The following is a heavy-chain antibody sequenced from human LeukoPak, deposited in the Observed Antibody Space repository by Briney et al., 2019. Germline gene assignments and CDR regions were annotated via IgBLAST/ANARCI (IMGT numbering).Heavy chain of an antibody. Sequence: ASVTVSCKASGYTFTSYGISWVRQAPGQGLEWMGWLSAYNGNTNYAQKLQGRVTMTTDTSTSTAYMELRSLRSDDTAVYYCALISYCTTVTCYYLDYWGQGTLVTVSS. CDR1: GYTFTSYG. J-gene: IGHJ4*02. V-gene: IGHV1-18*01. D-gene: IGHD2-8*01. CDR3: ALISYCTTVTCYYLDY. CDR2: LSAYNGNT.